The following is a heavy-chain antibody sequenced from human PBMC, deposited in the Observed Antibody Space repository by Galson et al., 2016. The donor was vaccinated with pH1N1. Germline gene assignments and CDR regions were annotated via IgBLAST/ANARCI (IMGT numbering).Heavy chain of an antibody. Sequence: SLRLSCAASGFAFDDFAMHWVRHVPGKGLEWVSGISWNSNSIGYADSMKGRFTISRDSAKKSLFLQMNSLRVEDTALYYCAKGAGRYYFGSGSFNYWGQGTQVTVSS. V-gene: IGHV3-9*01. CDR1: GFAFDDFA. J-gene: IGHJ4*02. CDR3: AKGAGRYYFGSGSFNY. D-gene: IGHD3-10*01. CDR2: ISWNSNSI.